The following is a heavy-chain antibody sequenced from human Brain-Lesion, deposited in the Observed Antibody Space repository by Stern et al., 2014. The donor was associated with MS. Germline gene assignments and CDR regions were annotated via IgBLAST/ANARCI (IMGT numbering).Heavy chain of an antibody. V-gene: IGHV4-61*02. J-gene: IGHJ6*02. CDR1: GGSISSGGYY. D-gene: IGHD2-2*01. Sequence: MQLVESGPGLVKPSQTLSLSCTVSGGSISSGGYYWSWIRQPAGKGLEWIGRIFNSGSTSYNPSLKSRVPISIDPSKNKFSLRLNSMTAADTAVYYCARGRVVPGFQYYATDVWGQGTTVIVSS. CDR2: IFNSGST. CDR3: ARGRVVPGFQYYATDV.